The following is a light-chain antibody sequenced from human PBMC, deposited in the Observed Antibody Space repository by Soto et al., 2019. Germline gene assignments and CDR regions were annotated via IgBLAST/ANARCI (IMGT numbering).Light chain of an antibody. CDR1: QFIDSH. CDR2: GAS. J-gene: IGKJ2*01. V-gene: IGKV3-15*01. CDR3: LHYNNWPYT. Sequence: EIVMTQSPATLSVSPGERATLSCRASQFIDSHLAWYQQKPGQAPRLLIYGASTRATGFPARFSGSGSGTEFTLTIGSLQSEDFAVYYCLHYNNWPYTFGQGTKVDIK.